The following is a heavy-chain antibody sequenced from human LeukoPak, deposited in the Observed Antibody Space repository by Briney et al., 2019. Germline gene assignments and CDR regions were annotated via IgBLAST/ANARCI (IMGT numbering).Heavy chain of an antibody. CDR2: INPNSGGT. Sequence: ASVKVSCKASGYTFTGYSMHWVRQAPGHGLEWMGWINPNSGGTNYAQKFQGRVTMTRDTSISTAYMELSRLRSDDTAVYYCARDGEVDTAINWFDPWGQGTLVTVSS. V-gene: IGHV1-2*02. CDR1: GYTFTGYS. CDR3: ARDGEVDTAINWFDP. D-gene: IGHD5-18*01. J-gene: IGHJ5*02.